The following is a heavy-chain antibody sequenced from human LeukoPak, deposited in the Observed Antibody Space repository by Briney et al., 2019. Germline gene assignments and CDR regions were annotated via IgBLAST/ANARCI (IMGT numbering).Heavy chain of an antibody. CDR1: GFTVSSNY. J-gene: IGHJ3*02. CDR3: ARGLYSSSWYGGNAFDI. D-gene: IGHD6-13*01. V-gene: IGHV3-66*01. Sequence: GGSLRLSCAASGFTVSSNYMSWVRQAPGKGLEWVSVIYSGGSTYYADSVKGRFTISRDNSKNTLYLQMNSLRAEDTAVYYCARGLYSSSWYGGNAFDIWGQGTMVTVSS. CDR2: IYSGGST.